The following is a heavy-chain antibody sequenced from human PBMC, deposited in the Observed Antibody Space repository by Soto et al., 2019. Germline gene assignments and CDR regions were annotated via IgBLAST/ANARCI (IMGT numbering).Heavy chain of an antibody. V-gene: IGHV4-59*01. CDR1: GGSICSYY. D-gene: IGHD2-2*01. Sequence: SETLSLTCTVSGGSICSYYRSWIRQPPGKGLEWIGYIYYSGSTNYNPSLKSRVTISVDTSKNQFSLKLSSVTAADTAVYYCARSCSSTSCYVDYYYGMDVWGQGTTVTVSS. J-gene: IGHJ6*02. CDR2: IYYSGST. CDR3: ARSCSSTSCYVDYYYGMDV.